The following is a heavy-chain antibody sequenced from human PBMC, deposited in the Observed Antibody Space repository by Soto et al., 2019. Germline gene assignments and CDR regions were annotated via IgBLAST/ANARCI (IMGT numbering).Heavy chain of an antibody. D-gene: IGHD3-22*01. Sequence: SETLSLTCAVYGGSFSGYYWSWIRQPPGKGLEWIGEINHSGSTNYNPSLKSRVTISVDTSKNQFSLKLSSVTAADTAVYYCARRKGRLYYYDSSGQCDYWGQGTLVTVSS. CDR3: ARRKGRLYYYDSSGQCDY. CDR1: GGSFSGYY. V-gene: IGHV4-34*01. J-gene: IGHJ4*02. CDR2: INHSGST.